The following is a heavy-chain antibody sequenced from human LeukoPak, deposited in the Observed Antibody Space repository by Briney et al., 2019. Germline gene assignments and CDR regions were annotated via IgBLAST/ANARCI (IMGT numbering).Heavy chain of an antibody. Sequence: RASVKVSCKASGYTFTSYDINWVRQATGQGLEWMGWMNPNSGNTGYAQRFQGRVTMTRNTSISTAYMELSSLRSEDTAVYYCARVLGYGSGSYAEDFDYWGQGTLVTVSS. CDR2: MNPNSGNT. J-gene: IGHJ4*02. D-gene: IGHD3-10*01. CDR1: GYTFTSYD. CDR3: ARVLGYGSGSYAEDFDY. V-gene: IGHV1-8*01.